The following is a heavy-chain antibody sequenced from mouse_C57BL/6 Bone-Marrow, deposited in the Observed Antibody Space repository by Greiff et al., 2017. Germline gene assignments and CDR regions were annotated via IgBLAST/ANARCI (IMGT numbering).Heavy chain of an antibody. V-gene: IGHV5-4*01. Sequence: EVNLVESGGGLVKPGGSLKLSCAASGFTFSSYAMSWVRQTPEKRLEWVATISDGGSYTYYPDNVKGRFTISRDNAKNNLDLQMSHLKSEDTAMYYCAREGGYGSSYWYFDVWGTGTTVTVSS. CDR3: AREGGYGSSYWYFDV. J-gene: IGHJ1*03. CDR1: GFTFSSYA. D-gene: IGHD1-1*01. CDR2: ISDGGSYT.